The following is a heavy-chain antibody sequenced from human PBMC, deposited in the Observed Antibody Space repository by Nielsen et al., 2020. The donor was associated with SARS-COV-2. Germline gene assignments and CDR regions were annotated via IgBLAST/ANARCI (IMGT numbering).Heavy chain of an antibody. V-gene: IGHV1-46*01. CDR2: INASDGDT. J-gene: IGHJ5*02. CDR1: VYIFTSNY. D-gene: IGHD2-15*01. CDR3: AGGWPARLDP. Sequence: ASVKVSSKASVYIFTSNYIHGVRQAPAQGLEWIGIINASDGDTTYAQRFQGRVTMTRDTSTSTVYMELSSLRSDDTAVYYCAGGWPARLDPWGQGTPVTVSS.